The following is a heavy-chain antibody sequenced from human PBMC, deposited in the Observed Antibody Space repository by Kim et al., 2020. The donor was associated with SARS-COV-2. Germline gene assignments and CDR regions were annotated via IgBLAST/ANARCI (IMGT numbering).Heavy chain of an antibody. Sequence: NPSLESRVTISVDTSKNQFSLNLSSVTAADTAVYYCARGPGYGYSYYFDYWGQGTLVTVSS. J-gene: IGHJ4*02. CDR3: ARGPGYGYSYYFDY. V-gene: IGHV4-39*07. D-gene: IGHD5-18*01.